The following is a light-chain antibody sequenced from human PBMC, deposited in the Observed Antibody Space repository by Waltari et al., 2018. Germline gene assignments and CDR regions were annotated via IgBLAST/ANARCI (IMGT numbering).Light chain of an antibody. CDR2: AAS. V-gene: IGKV1-9*01. CDR1: QGISNY. J-gene: IGKJ4*01. CDR3: QQVNSYPLT. Sequence: DIQLTQSPSFLSTSVGARVTITCRASQGISNYLVWYQQKPGKAPRVLIHAASTLQGGVPSRFSGSGSGTEFTLTISSLQPEDSATYYCQQVNSYPLTFGGGTKVEIK.